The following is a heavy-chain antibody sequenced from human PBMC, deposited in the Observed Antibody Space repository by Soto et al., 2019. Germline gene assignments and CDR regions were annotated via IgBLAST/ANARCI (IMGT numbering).Heavy chain of an antibody. CDR1: GGSISSSSYY. CDR2: IYYSGST. CDR3: ARHTRSSSWGWFDP. J-gene: IGHJ5*02. D-gene: IGHD6-13*01. V-gene: IGHV4-39*01. Sequence: SETLSLTCTVSGGSISSSSYYWGWIRQPPGKGLEWIGSIYYSGSTYYNPSLKSRVTISVDTSKNQFSLKLSSVTAADTAVYYCARHTRSSSWGWFDPWGQGTLVTVS.